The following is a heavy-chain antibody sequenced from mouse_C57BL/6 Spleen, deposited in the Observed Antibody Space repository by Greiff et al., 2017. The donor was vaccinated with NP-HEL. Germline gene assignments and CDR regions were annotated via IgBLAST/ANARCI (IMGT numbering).Heavy chain of an antibody. CDR1: GFSLTSYA. CDR2: IWTGGGT. J-gene: IGHJ1*03. D-gene: IGHD3-2*02. CDR3: ARRGLDSSGYGYFDV. Sequence: QVQLQQSGPGLVAPSQSLSITCTVSGFSLTSYAISWVRQPPGKGLEWLGVIWTGGGTNYNSALKSRLSISKDNSKSQVFLKMNSLQTDDTARYYCARRGLDSSGYGYFDVWGTGTTVTVSS. V-gene: IGHV2-9-1*01.